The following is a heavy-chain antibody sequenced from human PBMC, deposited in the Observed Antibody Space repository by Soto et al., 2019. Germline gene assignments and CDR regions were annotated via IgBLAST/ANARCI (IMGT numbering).Heavy chain of an antibody. Sequence: SVKVSCKASGGTFSSYAISWVRQAPGQGLEWMGGIIPIFGTANYAQKFQGRVTITADESTSTAYMELSSLRSEDTAVYYCARVNPYYYDSSGYFPFDYWGQGTLVTVSS. CDR3: ARVNPYYYDSSGYFPFDY. V-gene: IGHV1-69*13. CDR1: GGTFSSYA. J-gene: IGHJ4*02. CDR2: IIPIFGTA. D-gene: IGHD3-22*01.